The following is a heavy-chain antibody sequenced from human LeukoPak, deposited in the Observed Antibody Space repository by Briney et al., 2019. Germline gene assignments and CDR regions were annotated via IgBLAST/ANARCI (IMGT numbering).Heavy chain of an antibody. CDR2: IYSGGST. D-gene: IGHD6-13*01. CDR3: ATERDSSWTFDS. V-gene: IGHV3-53*01. J-gene: IGHJ4*02. CDR1: GFTVSSNY. Sequence: GGSLRLSCAASGFTVSSNYMSWVRQAPGKGLEWVSVIYSGGSTYYADSVKGRFTISRGNSKNTLYLQMNSLRAEDTAVYYCATERDSSWTFDSWGQGTLVTVSS.